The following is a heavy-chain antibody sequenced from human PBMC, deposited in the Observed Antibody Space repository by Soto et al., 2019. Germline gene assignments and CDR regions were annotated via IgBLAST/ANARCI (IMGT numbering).Heavy chain of an antibody. CDR3: ASGRTRYCSGGSCSHDY. Sequence: GASVKVSCKASGGTFSSYAISWVRQAPGQGLEWMGGIIPIFGTANYAQKFQGRVTITADESTSTAYMELSSLRSEDTAVYYCASGRTRYCSGGSCSHDYSGQGTLVTVSS. J-gene: IGHJ4*02. D-gene: IGHD2-15*01. CDR2: IIPIFGTA. V-gene: IGHV1-69*13. CDR1: GGTFSSYA.